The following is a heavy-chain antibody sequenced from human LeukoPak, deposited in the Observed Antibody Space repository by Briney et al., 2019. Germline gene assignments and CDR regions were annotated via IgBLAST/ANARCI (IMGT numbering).Heavy chain of an antibody. J-gene: IGHJ4*02. CDR1: GYTFTSYY. Sequence: ASVKVSCKASGYTFTSYYMHWVRQAPGQGLEWMGIINPSGGSTSYAQKFQGRVTMTRDTSISTAYMELSRLRSDDTAVYYCARERYSSSWYFDYWGQGTLVTVSS. CDR2: INPSGGST. D-gene: IGHD6-13*01. V-gene: IGHV1-46*01. CDR3: ARERYSSSWYFDY.